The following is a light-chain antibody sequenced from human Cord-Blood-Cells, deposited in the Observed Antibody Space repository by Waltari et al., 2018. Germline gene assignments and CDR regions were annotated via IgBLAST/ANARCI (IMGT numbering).Light chain of an antibody. CDR3: CSYAGSSTYV. CDR1: SSDVGSYNL. J-gene: IGLJ1*01. Sequence: QSALTQPASVSGSPGQSITTSCPGTSSDVGSYNLVSWYQHHPGKAPKLMIYEGSKRPSGVSNRFSGSKSGNTASLTISGLQAEDEADYYCCSYAGSSTYVFGTGTKVTVL. CDR2: EGS. V-gene: IGLV2-23*01.